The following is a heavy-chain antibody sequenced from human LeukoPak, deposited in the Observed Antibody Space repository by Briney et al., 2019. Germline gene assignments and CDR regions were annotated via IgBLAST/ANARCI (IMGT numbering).Heavy chain of an antibody. CDR2: TSKDGSHT. CDR3: ARGGYSGLYYRFS. CDR1: GFTFSDFW. V-gene: IGHV3-74*01. D-gene: IGHD6-25*01. Sequence: PGGSLRLSCAASGFTFSDFWMHWVRQAPGKGPEWLSRTSKDGSHTVYADSAKGRFTASRDNTKNTVYLEVTNLRPEDTAVYYCARGGYSGLYYRFSWGQGTPVTVAS. J-gene: IGHJ4*02.